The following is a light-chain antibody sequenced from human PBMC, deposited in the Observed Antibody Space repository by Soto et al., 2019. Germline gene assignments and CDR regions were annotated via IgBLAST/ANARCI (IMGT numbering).Light chain of an antibody. CDR3: QQRSNWPPWT. V-gene: IGKV3-11*01. CDR2: DAS. CDR1: QSVSSY. Sequence: EILLTRSPATLSLSPGERATLSCRASQSVSSYLAWYQQKPGQAPRLLIYDASNRATGIPARFSGSGSWTDLTLTISSLEPEDFAVYYYQQRSNWPPWTFGQGTKVDI. J-gene: IGKJ1*01.